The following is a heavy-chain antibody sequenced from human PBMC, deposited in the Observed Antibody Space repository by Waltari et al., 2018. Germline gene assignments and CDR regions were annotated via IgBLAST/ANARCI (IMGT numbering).Heavy chain of an antibody. CDR3: ARVGAFSSSWYRDAFDI. V-gene: IGHV4-39*01. D-gene: IGHD6-13*01. Sequence: QLQLQESGPGLVKPSETLSLTCTVSGGSISRSSYYWGWIRQPPGKGLEWIGSIYYSGSTYYNPSLKSRVTISVDTSKNQFSLKLSSVTAADTAVYYCARVGAFSSSWYRDAFDIWGQGTMVTVSS. CDR1: GGSISRSSYY. J-gene: IGHJ3*02. CDR2: IYYSGST.